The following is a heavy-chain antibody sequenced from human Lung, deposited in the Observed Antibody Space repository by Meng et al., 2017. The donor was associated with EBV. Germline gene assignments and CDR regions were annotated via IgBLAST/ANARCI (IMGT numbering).Heavy chain of an antibody. D-gene: IGHD3-10*01. CDR1: GCAVISGCYY. V-gene: IGHV4-31*03. Sequence: HVPPEAWVPGLVEPTNTLPSTDTFSGCAVISGCYYWSWIRWQPGKGLKWIGYIYYTGSSFYNPSLKSRVTISVDTSKNQFSLNLSSVTAADTAVYYCANAGRFGESLGDYWGQGILVTVSS. CDR3: ANAGRFGESLGDY. J-gene: IGHJ4*02. CDR2: IYYTGSS.